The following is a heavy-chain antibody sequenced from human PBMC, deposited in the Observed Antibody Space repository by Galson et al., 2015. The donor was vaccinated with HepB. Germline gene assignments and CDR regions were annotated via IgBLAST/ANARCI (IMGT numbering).Heavy chain of an antibody. CDR1: GFTFSSYG. V-gene: IGHV3-30*18. Sequence: SLRLSCAASGFTFSSYGMHWVRQAPGKGLEWVAVISYDGSNKYYADSVKGRFTISRDNSKNTLYLQMNSLRAEDTAVYYCAKDREYDYVWGSSYYYGMDVWGQGTTVTVSS. CDR3: AKDREYDYVWGSSYYYGMDV. CDR2: ISYDGSNK. J-gene: IGHJ6*02. D-gene: IGHD3-16*01.